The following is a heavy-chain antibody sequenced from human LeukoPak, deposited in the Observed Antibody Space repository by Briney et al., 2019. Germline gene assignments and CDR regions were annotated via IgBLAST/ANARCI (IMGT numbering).Heavy chain of an antibody. CDR3: ARVSQMGSATTFSLDY. D-gene: IGHD2-2*01. Sequence: PSETLSLTCTVSGGSISSYYWSWIRQPPGKGLEWIGYIYYSGSTNYNPSLKSQVTISVDTSKNQFSLKLSSVTAADTAVYYCARVSQMGSATTFSLDYWGRGTLVTVSS. CDR1: GGSISSYY. CDR2: IYYSGST. V-gene: IGHV4-59*01. J-gene: IGHJ4*02.